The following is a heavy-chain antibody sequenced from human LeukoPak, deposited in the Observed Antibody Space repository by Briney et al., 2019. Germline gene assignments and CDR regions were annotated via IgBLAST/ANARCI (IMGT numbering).Heavy chain of an antibody. CDR2: INSDGSST. Sequence: GGSLRLSCAASGFTFSSYWMHWVRQAPGKGLVWVSRINSDGSSTSYADSVKGRFTISRDNAKNTLYLQMNSLRAEDTAVYYCARAAVAGSEYWYFDLWGRGTLVTVSS. V-gene: IGHV3-74*01. D-gene: IGHD6-19*01. CDR1: GFTFSSYW. J-gene: IGHJ2*01. CDR3: ARAAVAGSEYWYFDL.